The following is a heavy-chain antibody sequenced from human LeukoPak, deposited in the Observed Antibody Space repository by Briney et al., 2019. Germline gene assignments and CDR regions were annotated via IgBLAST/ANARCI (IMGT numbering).Heavy chain of an antibody. Sequence: ASXXVSCKASGYTFTGYYMHWVRQAPGQGLEWMGWINPNSGGTNYAQKFQGRVTITRDTSISTAYMEPSRLRSDDTAVYYCARVLGGYYDSSGYYAVDYWGQGTLVTVSS. D-gene: IGHD3-22*01. CDR1: GYTFTGYY. J-gene: IGHJ4*02. CDR3: ARVLGGYYDSSGYYAVDY. V-gene: IGHV1-2*02. CDR2: INPNSGGT.